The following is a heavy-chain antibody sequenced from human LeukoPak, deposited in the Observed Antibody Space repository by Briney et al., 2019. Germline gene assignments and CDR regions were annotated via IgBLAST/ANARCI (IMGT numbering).Heavy chain of an antibody. J-gene: IGHJ5*02. Sequence: GESLKISCKGSGYSFTSYWIGWVRQVPGKGLGWMGIIYPGDSDTRYSPSFQGQVTISADKSISTAYLQWSSLKASDTAMYYCARHFCSSTSCYTRKNWFDPWGQGTLVTVSS. D-gene: IGHD2-2*02. CDR2: IYPGDSDT. CDR1: GYSFTSYW. V-gene: IGHV5-51*01. CDR3: ARHFCSSTSCYTRKNWFDP.